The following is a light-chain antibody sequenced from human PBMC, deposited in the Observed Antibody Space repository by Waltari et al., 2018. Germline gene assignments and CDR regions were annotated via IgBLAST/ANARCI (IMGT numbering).Light chain of an antibody. J-gene: IGKJ1*01. V-gene: IGKV3-15*01. Sequence: EIVMTQSPATLSVSPGDRATLSCRASQSVSSNLAWYQQKPGQAPRLLIYGASTSATGIPARFSGSGSGTEFTLTISSLQSEDFVVYYCQQYNNWPPWTFGQGTKVEIK. CDR2: GAS. CDR3: QQYNNWPPWT. CDR1: QSVSSN.